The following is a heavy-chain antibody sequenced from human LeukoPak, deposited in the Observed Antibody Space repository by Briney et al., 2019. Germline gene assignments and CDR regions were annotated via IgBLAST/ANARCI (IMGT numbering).Heavy chain of an antibody. Sequence: PGGSLRLSCTASGFPFIEYIVNWVRQAPGKGLEWISYIGIDSGNTKYADSVRGRFTISTDKAKNSLYLQMNSLRVEDTAVYYCARVGYSFSINDWSRTGLGAYPTKYYYYMDVWGKGTTVTVSS. CDR1: GFPFIEYI. J-gene: IGHJ6*03. CDR3: ARVGYSFSINDWSRTGLGAYPTKYYYYMDV. V-gene: IGHV3-48*01. CDR2: IGIDSGNT. D-gene: IGHD5-18*01.